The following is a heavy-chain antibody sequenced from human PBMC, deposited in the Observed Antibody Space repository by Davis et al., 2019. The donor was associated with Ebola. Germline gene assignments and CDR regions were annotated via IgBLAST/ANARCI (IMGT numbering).Heavy chain of an antibody. CDR2: ISCKSTRT. CDR1: GFTFSDHY. CDR3: AREGFYFYGMDV. V-gene: IGHV3-11*06. Sequence: GGSLTLSCAASGFTFSDHYMSWIRQAPGKGLEWVSKISCKSTRTEYADSVRGRFTISRDNAKNLLFLEMSSLRAEDTAVYYCAREGFYFYGMDVWGHGTTVTVSS. J-gene: IGHJ6*02. D-gene: IGHD2/OR15-2a*01.